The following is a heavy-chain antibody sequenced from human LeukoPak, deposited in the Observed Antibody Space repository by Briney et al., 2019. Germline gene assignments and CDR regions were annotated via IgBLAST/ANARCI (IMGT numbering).Heavy chain of an antibody. D-gene: IGHD2-8*01. CDR1: GGSISSSSYY. CDR3: ARVYAIRYYYYYMDV. CDR2: IYHSGST. V-gene: IGHV4-39*07. Sequence: SSETLSLTCTVSGGSISSSSYYWGWIRQPPGKGLEWIGSIYHSGSTYYNPSLKSRVTISVDTSKNQFSLKLSSVTAADTAVYYCARVYAIRYYYYYMDVWGKGTTVTVSS. J-gene: IGHJ6*03.